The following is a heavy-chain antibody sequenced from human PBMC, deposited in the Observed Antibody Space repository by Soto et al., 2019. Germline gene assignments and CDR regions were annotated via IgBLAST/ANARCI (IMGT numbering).Heavy chain of an antibody. CDR3: AASYCTNGVCYPRNYYYYMDV. CDR2: IYYSGST. J-gene: IGHJ6*03. D-gene: IGHD2-8*01. CDR1: GGSISSGGYY. V-gene: IGHV4-31*03. Sequence: QVQLQESGPGLVKPSQTLSLTCTFSGGSISSGGYYWSWIRQHPGKGLEWIGYIYYSGSTYYNPSLKSRVTISVDTSKNQFSLKLSSVTAADTAVYYCAASYCTNGVCYPRNYYYYMDVWGKGTTVTVSS.